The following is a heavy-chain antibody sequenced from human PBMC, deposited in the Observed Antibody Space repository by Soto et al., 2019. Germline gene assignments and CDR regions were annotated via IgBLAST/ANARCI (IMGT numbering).Heavy chain of an antibody. CDR2: IIPIFGTA. CDR1: GGTFSSYA. CDR3: ARELSGLLSYFDY. Sequence: SVKVSCKASGGTFSSYAISWVRQAPGQGLEWMGGIIPIFGTANYAQKFQGRVTITADESTSTAYMELSSLRSEDTAVYYCARELSGLLSYFDYWGQGTLVTVSS. V-gene: IGHV1-69*13. D-gene: IGHD3-10*01. J-gene: IGHJ4*02.